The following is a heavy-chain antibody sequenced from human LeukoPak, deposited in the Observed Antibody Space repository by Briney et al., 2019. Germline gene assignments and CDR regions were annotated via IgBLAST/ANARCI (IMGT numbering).Heavy chain of an antibody. Sequence: PSETLSLTCTVSGGSITSSGYYWGWIRQPPGKGLEWIGRIYYRGSTYYSPSLKSRVTTSVDTSKNQFSLKLSSLTAADTAVYYCVRQNYDTIGFTAFDYWGQGTLVTVSS. D-gene: IGHD3-22*01. CDR3: VRQNYDTIGFTAFDY. CDR2: IYYRGST. V-gene: IGHV4-39*01. J-gene: IGHJ4*02. CDR1: GGSITSSGYY.